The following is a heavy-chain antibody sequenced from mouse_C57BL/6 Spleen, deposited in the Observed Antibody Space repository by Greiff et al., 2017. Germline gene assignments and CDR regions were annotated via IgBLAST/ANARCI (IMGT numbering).Heavy chain of an antibody. CDR1: GYTFTDYY. J-gene: IGHJ2*01. D-gene: IGHD4-1*01. CDR3: VLANWERGY. V-gene: IGHV1-26*01. Sequence: VQLQQSGPELVKPGASVKISCKASGYTFTDYYMNWVKQSHGKSLEWIGDINPNNGGTSYNQKFKGKATLTVDKSSSTAYMELRSLTSEDSAVYYCVLANWERGYWGQGTTLTVSS. CDR2: INPNNGGT.